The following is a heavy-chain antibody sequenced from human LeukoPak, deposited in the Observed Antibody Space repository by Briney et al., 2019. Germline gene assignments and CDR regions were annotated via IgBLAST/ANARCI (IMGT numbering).Heavy chain of an antibody. CDR1: GYTFTSYA. J-gene: IGHJ4*02. CDR2: INPNSGGT. V-gene: IGHV1-2*02. D-gene: IGHD4-17*01. Sequence: GASVKVSCKASGYTFTSYAMNWVRQAPGQGLEWMGWINPNSGGTNYAQKFQGRVTMTRDTSISTAYMELSRLRSDDTAVYYCARDTNYGDYDRVFDYWGQGTLVTVSS. CDR3: ARDTNYGDYDRVFDY.